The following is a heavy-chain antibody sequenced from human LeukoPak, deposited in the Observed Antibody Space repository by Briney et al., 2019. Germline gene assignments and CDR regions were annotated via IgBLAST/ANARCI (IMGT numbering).Heavy chain of an antibody. Sequence: PGGSLRLSCAASGFTFSSYATTWVRQAPGKGLEWVGFIRSQIYDGTPEYAASVKGRFTISRDDSEGVAYLQMNSLKTEDTAVYYCTRDQTPYYWGQGTLVTVSS. V-gene: IGHV3-49*04. J-gene: IGHJ4*02. CDR2: IRSQIYDGTP. CDR1: GFTFSSYA. CDR3: TRDQTPYY.